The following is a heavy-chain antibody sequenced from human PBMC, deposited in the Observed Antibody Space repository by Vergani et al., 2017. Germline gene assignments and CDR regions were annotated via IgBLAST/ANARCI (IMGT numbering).Heavy chain of an antibody. V-gene: IGHV3-74*03. CDR3: ARARCIETCYMSNWLDS. J-gene: IGHJ5*01. Sequence: EVQLVESGGGLVKPGGSLRLSCAASGFTFSNAWMSWVRQAPGKGLLWVSRIKSDGSITAYADSVKGRFTISRDNAQNTLYLQMNSLRVEDTGVYYCARARCIETCYMSNWLDSWGQGTLVTVSS. CDR2: IKSDGSIT. CDR1: GFTFSNAW. D-gene: IGHD3-9*01.